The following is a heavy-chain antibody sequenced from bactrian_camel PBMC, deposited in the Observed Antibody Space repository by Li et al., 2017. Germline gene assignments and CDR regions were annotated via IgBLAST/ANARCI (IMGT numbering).Heavy chain of an antibody. J-gene: IGHJ4*01. V-gene: IGHV3S53*01. D-gene: IGHD6*01. CDR1: GNTYSLNC. Sequence: HVQLVESGGGTAQPGRSLRLSCAASGNTYSLNCLGWFRQTPGKEREQVASIDSDGDTTYSNAVKGRFTISQDLAKNTLYLQMDNLRPEDTAMYFCAADVTGLFRFVASTCPQQKNDYTYWGQGTQVTVS. CDR2: IDSDGDT. CDR3: AADVTGLFRFVASTCPQQKNDYTY.